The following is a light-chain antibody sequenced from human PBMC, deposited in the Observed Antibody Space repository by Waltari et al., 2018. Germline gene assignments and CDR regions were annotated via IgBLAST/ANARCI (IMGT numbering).Light chain of an antibody. CDR3: ASRGASKV. V-gene: IGLV2-8*01. CDR1: SSDVGAYKY. CDR2: EVS. J-gene: IGLJ2*01. Sequence: ALTQPPSASGSPGQSVTISCTGTSSDVGAYKYVSWYQQHPGKAPKLLIYEVSKRASGVPDRFSGSKSGNTASLTVSGLQAEDEADYYCASRGASKVFGGGTKLTVL.